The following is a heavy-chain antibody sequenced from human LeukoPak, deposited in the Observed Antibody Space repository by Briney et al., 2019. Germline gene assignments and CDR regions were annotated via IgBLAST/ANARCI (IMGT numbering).Heavy chain of an antibody. D-gene: IGHD3-22*01. V-gene: IGHV3-48*01. J-gene: IGHJ4*02. Sequence: VGSLRLSCAASGFTFSSYSMNWVRQAPGKGLEWVSYISSSSSTIYYADSVKGRFTISRDNAKNSLYLQMNSLRAEDTAVYYCAREGYDSSGYRYYFDYWGQGTLVTVSS. CDR3: AREGYDSSGYRYYFDY. CDR1: GFTFSSYS. CDR2: ISSSSSTI.